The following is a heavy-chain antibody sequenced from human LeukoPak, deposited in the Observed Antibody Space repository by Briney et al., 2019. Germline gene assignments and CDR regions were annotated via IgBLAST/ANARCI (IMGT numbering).Heavy chain of an antibody. Sequence: ASVKVSCKASGYTFASYDINWVRQATGQGLEWMAWISAYNGNTNYAQKLQGRVTMTTDTSTSTAYMELRSLRSDDTAVYYCAKTKYGTETYYYYGVDVWGQGTTVTVSS. CDR2: ISAYNGNT. CDR1: GYTFASYD. V-gene: IGHV1-18*01. CDR3: AKTKYGTETYYYYGVDV. D-gene: IGHD3/OR15-3a*01. J-gene: IGHJ6*02.